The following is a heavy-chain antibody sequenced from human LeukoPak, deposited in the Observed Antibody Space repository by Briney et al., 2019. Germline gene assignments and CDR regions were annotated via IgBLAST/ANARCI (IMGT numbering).Heavy chain of an antibody. J-gene: IGHJ4*02. CDR2: IWYDGSNK. CDR3: ARDPGLGYFDY. Sequence: PGGSLRPSCAASGFTFSSYGMHWVRQAPGKGLEWVAVIWYDGSNKYYADSVKGRFTISRDNSKNTLYLQMNSLRAEDTAVYYCARDPGLGYFDYWGQGTLVTVSS. V-gene: IGHV3-33*01. CDR1: GFTFSSYG. D-gene: IGHD3/OR15-3a*01.